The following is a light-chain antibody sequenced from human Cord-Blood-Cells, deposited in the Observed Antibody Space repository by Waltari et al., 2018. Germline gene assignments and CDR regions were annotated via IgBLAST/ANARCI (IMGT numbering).Light chain of an antibody. CDR1: QSVSSY. J-gene: IGKJ2*03. CDR2: DAS. V-gene: IGKV3-11*01. CDR3: QQRSNWPYS. Sequence: EIVLTQSPATLSLSPGERATLSCRASQSVSSYLAWYQQKPGQAPRLLIYDASNRATGIPARCSGSWSGTDFTLTISSLEPEDFAVYDCQQRSNWPYSFGQGTKLEIK.